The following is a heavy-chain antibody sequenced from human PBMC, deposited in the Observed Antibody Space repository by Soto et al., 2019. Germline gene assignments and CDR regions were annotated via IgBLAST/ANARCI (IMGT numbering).Heavy chain of an antibody. CDR1: GFTFSSYW. V-gene: IGHV3-74*01. Sequence: GGSLRLSCAASGFTFSSYWMHWVRQAPGKGLVWVSRINSDGSSTSYADSVKGRFTISRDNAKNTLYLQMYSLRAEDTAVYYCAGPRIRDGYNVLVDYWGQGTLVTVSS. CDR3: AGPRIRDGYNVLVDY. CDR2: INSDGSST. D-gene: IGHD5-12*01. J-gene: IGHJ4*02.